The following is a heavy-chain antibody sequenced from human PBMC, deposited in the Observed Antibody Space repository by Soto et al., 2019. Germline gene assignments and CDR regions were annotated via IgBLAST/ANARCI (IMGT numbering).Heavy chain of an antibody. J-gene: IGHJ6*03. CDR1: GGSISSGGYY. Sequence: QVQLQESGPGLVKPSQTLSLTCTVSGGSISSGGYYWSWIRQHPGKGLEWIGYIYYSGSTYYNPSPTNRVTISVDTSKNQFSLKLSSVTAADTAVYYCAREVRYCSSTSCYSHYYYMDVWGKGTTVTVSS. CDR2: IYYSGST. V-gene: IGHV4-31*03. CDR3: AREVRYCSSTSCYSHYYYMDV. D-gene: IGHD2-2*02.